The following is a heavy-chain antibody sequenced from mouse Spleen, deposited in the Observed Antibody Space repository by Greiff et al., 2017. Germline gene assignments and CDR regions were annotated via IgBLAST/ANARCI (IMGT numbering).Heavy chain of an antibody. CDR1: GFTFSSYA. CDR2: ISDGGSYT. J-gene: IGHJ2*01. D-gene: IGHD1-1*01. V-gene: IGHV5-4*01. CDR3: ARERPYYGSSSFDY. Sequence: EVQVVESGGGLVKPGGSLKLSCAASGFTFSSYAMSWVRQTPEKRLEWVATISDGGSYTYYPDNVKGRFTISRDNAKNNLYLQMSHLKSEDTAMYYCARERPYYGSSSFDYWGQGTTLTVSS.